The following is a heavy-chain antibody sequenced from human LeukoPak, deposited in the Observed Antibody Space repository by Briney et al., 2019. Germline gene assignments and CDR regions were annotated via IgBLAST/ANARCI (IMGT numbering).Heavy chain of an antibody. V-gene: IGHV4-34*01. CDR1: GGSFSGYY. J-gene: IGHJ4*02. CDR3: ARGYPVIAVAGTVIIPPSHYFDY. D-gene: IGHD6-19*01. CDR2: INHSGST. Sequence: PSETLSLTCAVYGGSFSGYYWSWIRQPPGKGLEWIGEINHSGSTNYNPSLKSRVTISVDTSKNQFSLKLSSVTAADTAVYYCARGYPVIAVAGTVIIPPSHYFDYWGQGTLVTVSS.